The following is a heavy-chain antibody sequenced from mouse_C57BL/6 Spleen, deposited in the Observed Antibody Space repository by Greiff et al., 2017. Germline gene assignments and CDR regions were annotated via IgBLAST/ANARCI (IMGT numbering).Heavy chain of an antibody. V-gene: IGHV1-55*01. CDR2: IYPGSGST. CDR3: ARSPITTVVADY. D-gene: IGHD1-1*01. J-gene: IGHJ2*01. CDR1: GYTFTSYW. Sequence: QVHVKQPGAELVKPGASVKMSCKASGYTFTSYWITWVKQRPGQGLEWIGDIYPGSGSTNYNEKFKGKATLTADKSSSTAYMQLNSLTSEDSAVYFCARSPITTVVADYWGQGTTLTVAS.